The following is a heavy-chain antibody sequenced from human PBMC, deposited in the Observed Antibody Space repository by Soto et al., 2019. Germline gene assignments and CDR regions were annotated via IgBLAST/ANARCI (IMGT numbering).Heavy chain of an antibody. CDR3: ARDRDYYDSSGYYWYGMDV. J-gene: IGHJ6*02. V-gene: IGHV3-53*01. Sequence: GGSLRLSCAASGFTVSSNYMSWVRQAPGKGLEWVSVIYSGGSTYYADSVKGRFTISRDNSKNTLYPQMNSLRAEDTAVYYCARDRDYYDSSGYYWYGMDVWGQGTTVTVSS. CDR1: GFTVSSNY. D-gene: IGHD3-22*01. CDR2: IYSGGST.